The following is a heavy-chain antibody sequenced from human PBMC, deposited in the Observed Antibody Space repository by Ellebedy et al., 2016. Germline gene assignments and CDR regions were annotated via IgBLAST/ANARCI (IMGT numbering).Heavy chain of an antibody. V-gene: IGHV5-51*01. D-gene: IGHD2-21*01. CDR2: MSLGDSGS. CDR3: AGGDRRGWFHF. CDR1: SYDFTTYW. J-gene: IGHJ5*01. Sequence: GESLKISCKASSYDFTTYWIGWVRQVPGKGLEWIGIMSLGDSGSRYGPSFQGQVSFSADKSINTAYLQFSRLKASDTAKYFCAGGDRRGWFHFWGQGTQVTVSS.